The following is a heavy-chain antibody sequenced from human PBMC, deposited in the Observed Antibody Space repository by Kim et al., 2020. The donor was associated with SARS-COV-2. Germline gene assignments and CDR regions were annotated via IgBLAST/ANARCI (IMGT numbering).Heavy chain of an antibody. CDR1: GFTFSTYG. V-gene: IGHV3-33*05. Sequence: GGSLRLSCAASGFTFSTYGMDWVRQAPGKGLEWVAVISYDGTNKYYADSVKGRFTISRDNSKNTLYLQMNILRAEDTAVYYCARDPSPEYSSSWYRYYYYGMDVWGQGTTVTVSS. D-gene: IGHD6-13*01. J-gene: IGHJ6*02. CDR3: ARDPSPEYSSSWYRYYYYGMDV. CDR2: ISYDGTNK.